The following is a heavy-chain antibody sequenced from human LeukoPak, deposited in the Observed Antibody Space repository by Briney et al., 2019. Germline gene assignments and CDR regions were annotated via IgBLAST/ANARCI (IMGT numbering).Heavy chain of an antibody. Sequence: ASVKVSCKASGYTFTSYYMHWVRQAPGQGLEWMGIINPSGGSTSYAQKFQGRATVTRDMSTSTDYMELSSLRSEDTAVYYCARGYYDSSGYPLGDYFDYWGQGTLVTVSS. V-gene: IGHV1-46*01. CDR1: GYTFTSYY. CDR2: INPSGGST. D-gene: IGHD3-22*01. CDR3: ARGYYDSSGYPLGDYFDY. J-gene: IGHJ4*02.